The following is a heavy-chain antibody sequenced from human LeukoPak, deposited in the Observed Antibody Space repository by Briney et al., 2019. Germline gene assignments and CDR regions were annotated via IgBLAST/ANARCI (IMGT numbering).Heavy chain of an antibody. V-gene: IGHV3-21*01. Sequence: GGSLRLSCAASGFTFSSYSMNWVRQAPGKGLEWVSSISSSSSYIYYADSVKGRFTISRDNAENSLYLQMNSLRAEDTAVYYCARERKAGLDYWGQGTLVTVSS. D-gene: IGHD6-19*01. CDR1: GFTFSSYS. CDR2: ISSSSSYI. J-gene: IGHJ4*02. CDR3: ARERKAGLDY.